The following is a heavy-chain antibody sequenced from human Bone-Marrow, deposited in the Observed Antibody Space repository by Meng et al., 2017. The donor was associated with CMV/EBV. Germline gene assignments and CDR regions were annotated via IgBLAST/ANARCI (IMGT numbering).Heavy chain of an antibody. CDR1: GLTVSTNY. V-gene: IGHV3-53*01. J-gene: IGHJ2*01. Sequence: GESLKISCAASGLTVSTNYVTWVRQAPGKGLERVSIIYSGGSTFYADSVKGRFTISRDNSKNTVHLQVNSLRAEDTAVYYCARVRVEPAAIDWYFDLWGRGTRVTVSS. D-gene: IGHD2-2*01. CDR2: IYSGGST. CDR3: ARVRVEPAAIDWYFDL.